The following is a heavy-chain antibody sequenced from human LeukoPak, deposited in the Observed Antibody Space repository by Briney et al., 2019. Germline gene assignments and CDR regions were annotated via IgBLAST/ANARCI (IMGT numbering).Heavy chain of an antibody. CDR3: AREESLRFLEWLWDY. D-gene: IGHD3-3*01. Sequence: SQTLSLTCTVSGGSISSGSYYWSWIRQPAGKGLEWIGRIYTSGSTNYNPSLKSRVTISVDTSKNQFSLKLSSVTAADTAVYYCAREESLRFLEWLWDYWGQGTLVTVSS. CDR1: GGSISSGSYY. CDR2: IYTSGST. J-gene: IGHJ4*02. V-gene: IGHV4-61*02.